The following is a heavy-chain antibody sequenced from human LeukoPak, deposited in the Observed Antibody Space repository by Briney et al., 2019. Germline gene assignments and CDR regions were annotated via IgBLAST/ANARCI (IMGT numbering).Heavy chain of an antibody. CDR1: GGSISSGSYY. D-gene: IGHD6-19*01. CDR3: ARGRIAVSSNWFDP. J-gene: IGHJ5*02. V-gene: IGHV4-61*02. CDR2: IYTSGST. Sequence: PSETLSLTCTVSGGSISSGSYYWSWLRQPAGTGLEWIGRIYTSGSTNYNPSIKSRVTISVDTTKNQYFLKLSSVAAADTAVYYCARGRIAVSSNWFDPWGQGTLVTVSS.